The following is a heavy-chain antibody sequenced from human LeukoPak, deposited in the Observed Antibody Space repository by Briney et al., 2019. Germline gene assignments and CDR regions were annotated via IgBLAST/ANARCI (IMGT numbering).Heavy chain of an antibody. CDR2: IIPIFGTA. J-gene: IGHJ4*02. V-gene: IGHV1-69*13. D-gene: IGHD1-26*01. CDR1: GYTFTSYG. Sequence: SVKVSCKASGYTFTSYGISWVRQAPGQGLEWMGGIIPIFGTANYAQKFQGRVTITADESTSTAYMELSSLRSEDTAVYYCASASGSYSHDYWGQGTLVTVSS. CDR3: ASASGSYSHDY.